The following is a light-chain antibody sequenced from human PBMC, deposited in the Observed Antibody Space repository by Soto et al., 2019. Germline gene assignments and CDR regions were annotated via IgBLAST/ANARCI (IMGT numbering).Light chain of an antibody. CDR2: EVS. CDR1: RDDVGNSEY. J-gene: IGLJ2*01. CDR3: TSYSTITTLEV. V-gene: IGLV2-14*01. Sequence: QSVLTQPASVSGSPGQSITISCTGTRDDVGNSEYVSWYQQHPGLAPKLIIYEVSTRPSGVSNRFSGSKSANTASLTISGLQADDEADYYCTSYSTITTLEVLGGGTKLTVL.